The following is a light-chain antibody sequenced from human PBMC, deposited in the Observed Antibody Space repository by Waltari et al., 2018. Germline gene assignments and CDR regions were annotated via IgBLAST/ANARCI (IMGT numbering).Light chain of an antibody. CDR1: QSVSSY. J-gene: IGKJ4*01. V-gene: IGKV3-11*01. CDR3: YQRSNWPRT. CDR2: DAS. Sequence: EIVLTQSPATLSLSPGERVTLSCRASQSVSSYLDWCQQKPGQAPRLLIFDASNRATGIPARFSGSGSGTDFTLTISSLEPEDFAVYYCYQRSNWPRTFGGGTKVEIK.